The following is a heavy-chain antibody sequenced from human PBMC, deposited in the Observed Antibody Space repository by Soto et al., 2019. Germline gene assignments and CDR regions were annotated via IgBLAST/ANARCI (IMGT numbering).Heavy chain of an antibody. CDR2: ISGSGNVP. D-gene: IGHD2-21*02. CDR3: ARDPPYCGADYRSLSDY. V-gene: IGHV3-23*01. CDR1: GFTFSSYS. Sequence: GGSLRLSCPASGFTFSSYSMSWVRQAPGKGLEWVSVISGSGNVPYYADSVKGRLTISRDNSKNTLYLQMNCLRAEGTAVYYCARDPPYCGADYRSLSDYWGQGTLVTVSS. J-gene: IGHJ4*02.